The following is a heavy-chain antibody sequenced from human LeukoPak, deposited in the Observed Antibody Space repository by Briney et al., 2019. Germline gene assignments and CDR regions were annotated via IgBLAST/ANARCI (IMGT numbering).Heavy chain of an antibody. Sequence: GSLRLSCAASGFTFSSYWMNWVRQAPGKGLEWVANIKQDGSEKHYVDSVKGRFTISRDNAKNSVYLQMNSLRAEDTAVYYCAGAGDDFWSAYQFDFWGQGTLVTVSS. V-gene: IGHV3-7*01. CDR2: IKQDGSEK. J-gene: IGHJ4*02. CDR1: GFTFSSYW. D-gene: IGHD3-3*01. CDR3: AGAGDDFWSAYQFDF.